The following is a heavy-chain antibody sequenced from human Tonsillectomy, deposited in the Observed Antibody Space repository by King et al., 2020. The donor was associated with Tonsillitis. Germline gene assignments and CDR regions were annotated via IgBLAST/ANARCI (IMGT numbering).Heavy chain of an antibody. D-gene: IGHD3-3*01. CDR1: GFTFGDYA. CDR3: TRRSFWSGLYYFDH. CDR2: IRSKAYGGTT. Sequence: VQLVESGGGLVQPGRSLRLSCTASGFTFGDYAMSWFRQAPGKGLEWVGFIRSKAYGGTTEYAASVKGRFTISRDDSKSIAYLQMNSLKTEDTAVYYCTRRSFWSGLYYFDHWGQGTLVTVSS. V-gene: IGHV3-49*03. J-gene: IGHJ4*02.